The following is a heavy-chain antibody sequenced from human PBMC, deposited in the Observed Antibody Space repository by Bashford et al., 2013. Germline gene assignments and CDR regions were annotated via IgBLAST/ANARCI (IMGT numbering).Heavy chain of an antibody. CDR2: ISSSSSYI. V-gene: IGHV3-21*01. D-gene: IGHD6-13*01. Sequence: VRQAPGKGLEWVSSISSSSSYIYYADSVKGRFTISRDNAKTSLYLQMNSLRAEDTAVYYCARDPGYSSSWYGYYYYYGMDVWGQGTTVTVSS. CDR3: ARDPGYSSSWYGYYYYYGMDV. J-gene: IGHJ6*02.